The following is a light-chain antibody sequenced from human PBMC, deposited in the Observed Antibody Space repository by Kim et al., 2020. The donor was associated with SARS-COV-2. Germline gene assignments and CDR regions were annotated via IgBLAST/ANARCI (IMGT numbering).Light chain of an antibody. CDR3: NSRDSNDNVV. CDR1: SLRSYY. CDR2: GKN. J-gene: IGLJ2*01. Sequence: SSELTQDPAVPVALGQTVRITCQGDSLRSYYATWYQQKPGQAPIVVIYGKNNRPSGIPDRFSGSSSGNTASLTITGTQAGDEADYYCNSRDSNDNVVFGG. V-gene: IGLV3-19*01.